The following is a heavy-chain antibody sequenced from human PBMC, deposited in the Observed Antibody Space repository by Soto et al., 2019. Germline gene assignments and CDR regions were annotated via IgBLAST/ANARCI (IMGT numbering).Heavy chain of an antibody. Sequence: QVQLVESGGGVVQPGRSLRLSCAASGFTFSSYGMHWVRQAPGKGLEWVTVISYDVRNKYYADSVKGRFTFSRDNSKSTLYLQMNNLRVEDPAVYYCAKDRYFFGDSYYFGMDVWGQGTTVTVSS. CDR1: GFTFSSYG. CDR3: AKDRYFFGDSYYFGMDV. V-gene: IGHV3-30*18. D-gene: IGHD1-1*01. CDR2: ISYDVRNK. J-gene: IGHJ6*02.